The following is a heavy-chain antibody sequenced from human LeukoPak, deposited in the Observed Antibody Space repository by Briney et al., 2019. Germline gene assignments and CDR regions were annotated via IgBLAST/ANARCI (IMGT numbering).Heavy chain of an antibody. CDR1: GYTFTSYD. D-gene: IGHD1-26*01. J-gene: IGHJ4*02. V-gene: IGHV1-2*02. CDR3: AREEVGATAR. CDR2: MNPNSGGT. Sequence: ASVKVSCKASGYTFTSYDINWVRQATGQGLEWMGWMNPNSGGTNYAQKFQGRVTMTRDTSISTAYMELSRLRSDDTAVYYCAREEVGATARWGQGTLVTVSS.